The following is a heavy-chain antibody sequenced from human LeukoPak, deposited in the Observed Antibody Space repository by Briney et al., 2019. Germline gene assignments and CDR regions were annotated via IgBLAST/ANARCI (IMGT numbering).Heavy chain of an antibody. J-gene: IGHJ4*02. Sequence: PGGSLRLSCAASGFTFSRSSMHWVRQAPGKGLEWVAVISYDGSNKYYADSVKGRSTISRDNSKNTLYLQMNSLRAGDTAVYYCAKDSYDRSGYYYYYFAYWGQGTQVTVSS. CDR2: ISYDGSNK. D-gene: IGHD3-22*01. V-gene: IGHV3-30*18. CDR3: AKDSYDRSGYYYYYFAY. CDR1: GFTFSRSS.